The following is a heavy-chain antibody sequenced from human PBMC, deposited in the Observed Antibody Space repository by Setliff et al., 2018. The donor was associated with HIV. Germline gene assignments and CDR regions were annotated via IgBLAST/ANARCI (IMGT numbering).Heavy chain of an antibody. Sequence: PSETPSLTCTVSGGSISSHYWIWIRQPPGKGLEWIGYIHYSGATNYNPSLKSRVTISLDTSRTQFSLRLSSVTAADTAVYYCARHSPNVGVRGDAFDIWGQGTVVTVSS. D-gene: IGHD2-8*01. CDR3: ARHSPNVGVRGDAFDI. V-gene: IGHV4-59*08. CDR2: IHYSGAT. CDR1: GGSISSHY. J-gene: IGHJ3*02.